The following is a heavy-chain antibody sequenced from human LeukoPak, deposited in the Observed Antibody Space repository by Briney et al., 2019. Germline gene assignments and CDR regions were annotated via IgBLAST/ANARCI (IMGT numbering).Heavy chain of an antibody. CDR2: ISSSSSTI. J-gene: IGHJ4*02. V-gene: IGHV3-48*01. CDR3: ARRLDY. Sequence: QPGGSLRLSCAASGFTFSSYSMNWVRQAPGKGLEWVSYISSSSSTIYYADSVKGRFTISRDNAKNSLYLQMNNLRAEDTAVYYCARRLDYWGQGTLVTVSS. CDR1: GFTFSSYS.